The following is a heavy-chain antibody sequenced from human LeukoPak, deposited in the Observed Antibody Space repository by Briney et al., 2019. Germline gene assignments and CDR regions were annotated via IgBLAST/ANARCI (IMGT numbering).Heavy chain of an antibody. V-gene: IGHV3-23*01. CDR3: AKEMGYSSGWYDF. J-gene: IGHJ5*01. Sequence: GGSLRLSCAASGFTFSNYAMSWVRQAPGKGLEWVSGISGSGYTTYYADSVKGRFTISRDSSKNTLYLQMNSLRAEDTAVYYCAKEMGYSSGWYDFWGQGTLVTVSS. D-gene: IGHD6-19*01. CDR1: GFTFSNYA. CDR2: ISGSGYTT.